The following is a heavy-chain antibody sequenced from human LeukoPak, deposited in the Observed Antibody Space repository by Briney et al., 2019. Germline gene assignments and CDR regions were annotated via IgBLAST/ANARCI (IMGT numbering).Heavy chain of an antibody. V-gene: IGHV4-34*01. CDR3: ARDPTLSSSASGFDY. J-gene: IGHJ4*02. Sequence: PSETLSLTCAVYGGSFSGYHWTWIRQSPGKGLEWIGDINPSGSTYYNPSLKSRLTISVDTSKNQFSLKLSSVTAADTAVYYCARDPTLSSSASGFDYWGQGTLVTVSS. CDR2: INPSGST. CDR1: GGSFSGYH. D-gene: IGHD6-6*01.